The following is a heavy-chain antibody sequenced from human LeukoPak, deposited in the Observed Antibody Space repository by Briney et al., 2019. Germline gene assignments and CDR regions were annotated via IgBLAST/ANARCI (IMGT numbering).Heavy chain of an antibody. CDR2: XSNSGDIT. V-gene: IGHV3-23*01. CDR3: AKTRGYCSGDRCYCDY. CDR1: GFTFSTXA. D-gene: IGHD2-15*01. J-gene: IGHJ4*02. Sequence: GGSXXLXXAASGFTFSTXAXXWXRXAPGKXXXXXXXXSNSGDITYYADSVKGRVTISRDNSKSTLYLQLNSLRAEDTALYYCAKTRGYCSGDRCYCDYWGQGTLVTVSS.